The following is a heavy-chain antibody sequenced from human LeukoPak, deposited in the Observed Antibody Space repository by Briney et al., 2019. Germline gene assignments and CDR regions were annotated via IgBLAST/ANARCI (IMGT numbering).Heavy chain of an antibody. J-gene: IGHJ6*02. CDR1: GFTFHEKYA. CDR2: FSLDSDNV. Sequence: GRSLRLSCGASGFTFHEKYAMHWVRQAPGKGLEWVSGFSLDSDNVGYADSVRGRFTVSRDRAKNSLYLQMNYLRPEDTALYFCTKVMDPGGINVWGQGTTVIVSS. CDR3: TKVMDPGGINV. V-gene: IGHV3-9*01. D-gene: IGHD2-2*03.